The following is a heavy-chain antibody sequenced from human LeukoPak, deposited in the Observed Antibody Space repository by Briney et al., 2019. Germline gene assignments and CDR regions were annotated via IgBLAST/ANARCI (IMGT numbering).Heavy chain of an antibody. CDR3: ARASQQQLPYAWFDP. CDR1: GYTFTGYY. CDR2: NSAYNGNT. J-gene: IGHJ5*02. Sequence: ASVKVSCKASGYTFTGYYMHWVRQAPGQGLEWMGWNSAYNGNTNYAQKLQGRVTMTTDTSTSTAYMELRSLRSDDTAVYYCARASQQQLPYAWFDPWGQGTLVTVSS. V-gene: IGHV1-18*04. D-gene: IGHD6-13*01.